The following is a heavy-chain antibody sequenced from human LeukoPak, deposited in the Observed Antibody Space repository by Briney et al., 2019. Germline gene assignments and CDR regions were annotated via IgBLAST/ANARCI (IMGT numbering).Heavy chain of an antibody. CDR1: GFTFSSYA. Sequence: PGGSLRLSCAASGFTFSSYAMSWVRQAPGKGLEWVSAISGSGGNTYYADSVKGRFTISRDNSKNTLYLQMNSLRAEDTAVYYCAREGAAAVDYFDYWGQGTLVTVSS. V-gene: IGHV3-23*01. CDR3: AREGAAAVDYFDY. J-gene: IGHJ4*02. D-gene: IGHD6-13*01. CDR2: ISGSGGNT.